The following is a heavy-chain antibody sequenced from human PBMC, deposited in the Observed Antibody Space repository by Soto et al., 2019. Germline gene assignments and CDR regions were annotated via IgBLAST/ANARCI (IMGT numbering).Heavy chain of an antibody. D-gene: IGHD1-26*01. CDR2: INHSGST. CDR1: GGSFSGYY. Sequence: QVQLQQWGAGLLKPSETLSLTCAVYGGSFSGYYWSWIRQPPGKGLEWIGEINHSGSTNYNPSLKCRFTISVDTSKNQFSLKLSSVTAADTAVYYCARGHIVGATLFDYWGQGTLVTVSS. CDR3: ARGHIVGATLFDY. V-gene: IGHV4-34*01. J-gene: IGHJ4*02.